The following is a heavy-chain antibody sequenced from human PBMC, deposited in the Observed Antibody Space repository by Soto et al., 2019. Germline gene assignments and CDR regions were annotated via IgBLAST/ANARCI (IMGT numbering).Heavy chain of an antibody. CDR3: ARLPRDCNKTSCYYADH. CDR2: MYPGDSDT. V-gene: IGHV5-51*01. J-gene: IGHJ4*02. D-gene: IGHD3-3*01. Sequence: PGESLKISCRGSGYDFNTNWFGWVRQLPGRGLEWVGIMYPGDSDTRYNPSLQGHVTLSVDVTVSTASLQWRSLETSDTGMYFCARLPRDCNKTSCYYADHWGQGTRVTVSS. CDR1: GYDFNTNW.